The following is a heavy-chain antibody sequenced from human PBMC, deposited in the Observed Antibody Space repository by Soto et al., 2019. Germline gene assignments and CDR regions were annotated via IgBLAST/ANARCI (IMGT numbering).Heavy chain of an antibody. CDR3: ARDAGYNRFDY. J-gene: IGHJ4*02. CDR2: INEDGSVI. CDR1: RFTFSSSW. Sequence: GGSLRLSCSASRFTFSSSWMAWVRQAPGRGLEWVGNINEDGSVINYADSVRGRFTFSRDNAKNSLFLQMNSLRDEDSAVYYCARDAGYNRFDYWGQGXLVTVYS. V-gene: IGHV3-7*03. D-gene: IGHD5-12*01.